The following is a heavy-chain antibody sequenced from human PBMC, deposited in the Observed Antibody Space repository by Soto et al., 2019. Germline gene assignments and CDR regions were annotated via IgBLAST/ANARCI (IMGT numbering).Heavy chain of an antibody. CDR2: IRRNAYGGTT. J-gene: IGHJ4*02. Sequence: PGGSLRLSCTTSGFTSGDYALSWVRQAPGKGLEWVGFIRRNAYGGTTDYAASVKGRFTISRDDSKSIAYLQMNSLRTEDTALYYCTRASSLDFDFWGQGTLVTVSS. CDR3: TRASSLDFDF. D-gene: IGHD3-16*01. V-gene: IGHV3-49*04. CDR1: GFTSGDYA.